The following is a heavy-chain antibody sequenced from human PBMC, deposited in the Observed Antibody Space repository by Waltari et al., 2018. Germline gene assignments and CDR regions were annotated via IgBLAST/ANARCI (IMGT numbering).Heavy chain of an antibody. J-gene: IGHJ3*01. V-gene: IGHV1-2*04. CDR3: ARARAWGPKAFDV. D-gene: IGHD7-27*01. Sequence: QVQLVQSEAEGRKPRASVKVSCQASGYHFIDYYVHWVRQAPGQGLEWMGWVNPNSGGTMYLRKFEGWVTFSTDTSVNTAYMEVTRLKSDDTATYFCARARAWGPKAFDVWGQGTRLTVSS. CDR1: GYHFIDYY. CDR2: VNPNSGGT.